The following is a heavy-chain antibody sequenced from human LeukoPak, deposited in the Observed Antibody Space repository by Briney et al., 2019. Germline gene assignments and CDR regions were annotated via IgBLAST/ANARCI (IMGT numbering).Heavy chain of an antibody. CDR1: GFTVSSNY. J-gene: IGHJ4*02. V-gene: IGHV3-53*01. CDR2: IYSGGST. D-gene: IGHD7-27*01. CDR3: AVPMLGIWSGFDY. Sequence: PGGSLRLSCAASGFTVSSNYMSWVRQAPGKGLEWVSVIYSGGSTYYADSVKGRFTISRDNSKNTLYLQMNSLRAEDTAVYYCAVPMLGIWSGFDYWGQGTLVTVSS.